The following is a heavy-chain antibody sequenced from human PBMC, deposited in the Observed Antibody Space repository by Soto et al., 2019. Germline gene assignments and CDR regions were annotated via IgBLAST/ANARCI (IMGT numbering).Heavy chain of an antibody. CDR3: TRHLRCCRGGTCHHWLGS. J-gene: IGHJ5*01. CDR2: VDSDGSST. D-gene: IGHD2-15*01. Sequence: VRRISKAKRKGLVWVSRVDSDGSSTIYADSVKGRFNVSRGNAKNTQYLQMNSLRAEDTAMYYCTRHLRCCRGGTCHHWLGSW. V-gene: IGHV3-74*01.